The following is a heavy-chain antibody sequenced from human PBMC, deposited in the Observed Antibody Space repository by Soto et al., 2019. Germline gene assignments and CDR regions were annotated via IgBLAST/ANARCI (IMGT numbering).Heavy chain of an antibody. V-gene: IGHV4-31*03. CDR2: IYYNGNT. Sequence: SETLSLTCTVSGGSISSGGYYWSWIRQLPGKGLEWIGYIYYNGNTYYNPSLKSRVTISLDTSKNQFSLKLNSVTAADTAVYYCARGINTYAWFDPWGQGTLVTVSS. J-gene: IGHJ5*02. D-gene: IGHD2-2*02. CDR3: ARGINTYAWFDP. CDR1: GGSISSGGYY.